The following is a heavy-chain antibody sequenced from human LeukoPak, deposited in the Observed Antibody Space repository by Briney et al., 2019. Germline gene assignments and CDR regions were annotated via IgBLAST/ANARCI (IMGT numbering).Heavy chain of an antibody. CDR2: IYHSGST. CDR1: GGSISSSNW. D-gene: IGHD3-9*01. CDR3: AGRLTVYWGPGYFDL. V-gene: IGHV4-4*02. J-gene: IGHJ2*01. Sequence: SGTLSLTCAVSGGSISSSNWWSWVRQPPGKGLEWIGEIYHSGSTNYNPSLKSRVTISVDKSKNQFSLKLSSVTAADTAVYYCAGRLTVYWGPGYFDLWGRGTLVTVSS.